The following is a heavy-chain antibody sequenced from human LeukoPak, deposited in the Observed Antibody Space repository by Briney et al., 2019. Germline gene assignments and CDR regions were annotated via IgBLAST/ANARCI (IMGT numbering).Heavy chain of an antibody. V-gene: IGHV3-23*01. J-gene: IGHJ6*02. CDR1: GFIFSTYG. D-gene: IGHD6-19*01. CDR2: ISGSGGTT. CDR3: ANAGPGYNSGSNYYYGMDV. Sequence: GGSLRLSCAASGFIFSTYGMRWVRQAPGKGLEWVSSISGSGGTTFYADSVKSRFTISRDNSKNTLYLQMNSLRAEDTAAYYCANAGPGYNSGSNYYYGMDVWGQGTTVTVSS.